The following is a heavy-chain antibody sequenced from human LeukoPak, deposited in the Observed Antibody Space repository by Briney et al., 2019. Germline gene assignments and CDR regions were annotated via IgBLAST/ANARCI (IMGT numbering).Heavy chain of an antibody. J-gene: IGHJ4*02. Sequence: GGSLSLSCAASGFTFSSYGMHWVRQAPGKGLEWVAVISYDGSNKYYADSVKGRFTISRDNSKNTLYLQMNSLRAEDTAVYYCARVKEVPYDYWGQGTLVIVSS. CDR1: GFTFSSYG. D-gene: IGHD1-1*01. CDR3: ARVKEVPYDY. V-gene: IGHV3-30*03. CDR2: ISYDGSNK.